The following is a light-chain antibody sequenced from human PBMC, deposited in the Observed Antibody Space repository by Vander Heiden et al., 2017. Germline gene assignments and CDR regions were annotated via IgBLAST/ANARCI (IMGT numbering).Light chain of an antibody. CDR2: EVT. V-gene: IGLV2-8*01. Sequence: QSALTQPPSASGSPGQPVTISCTGTISHVGGYDYVSWYQQHPGKARQLLIYEVTKRPSGVPDRFSGSKSGNTAFLTVSGLQGEDAANYYCSSYAGNNNCVFGTGTKVTVL. J-gene: IGLJ1*01. CDR1: ISHVGGYDY. CDR3: SSYAGNNNCV.